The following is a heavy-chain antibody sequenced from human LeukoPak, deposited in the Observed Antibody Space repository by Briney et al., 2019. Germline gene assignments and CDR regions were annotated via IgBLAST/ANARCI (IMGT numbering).Heavy chain of an antibody. CDR1: GYSFTSYY. Sequence: AASVKVSCKASGYSFTSYYVRWVRPAPGQGLESMGIINPGGGSTSYAQKFQDRVTMTRDTSTSTVYMELNSLRSEDTAVYYCAKDLRWDHPGLDPWGQGTLVIVSS. D-gene: IGHD4-23*01. CDR2: INPGGGST. J-gene: IGHJ5*02. V-gene: IGHV1-46*01. CDR3: AKDLRWDHPGLDP.